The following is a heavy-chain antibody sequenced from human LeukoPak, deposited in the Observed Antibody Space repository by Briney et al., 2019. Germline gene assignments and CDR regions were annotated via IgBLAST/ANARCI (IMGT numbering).Heavy chain of an antibody. CDR2: INSDGSST. CDR1: GFTFSSYW. D-gene: IGHD3-16*01. CDR3: ARDFGCDYVWGSYDY. Sequence: PGGSLRLSCAASGFTFSSYWMHWVRQAPGKGLVWVSRINSDGSSTSYADSVKGRFTISRDNAKNTLYLQMNSLRAEDTAVYYCARDFGCDYVWGSYDYWGQGTLVTVSS. J-gene: IGHJ4*02. V-gene: IGHV3-74*01.